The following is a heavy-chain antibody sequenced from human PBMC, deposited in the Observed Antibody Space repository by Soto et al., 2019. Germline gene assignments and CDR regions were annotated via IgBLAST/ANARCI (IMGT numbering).Heavy chain of an antibody. D-gene: IGHD1-7*01. CDR3: AREPTRHTSTFNWNYTSYYYYGMDV. Sequence: SEALSLTCAVYGVSFSGYYWSWIRQPPGKGLEWIGEINHSGSTNYNPSLKSRVTISVDTSKNQFSLKLSSVTAADTAVYYCAREPTRHTSTFNWNYTSYYYYGMDVWGQGTTVTVSS. CDR2: INHSGST. J-gene: IGHJ6*02. CDR1: GVSFSGYY. V-gene: IGHV4-34*01.